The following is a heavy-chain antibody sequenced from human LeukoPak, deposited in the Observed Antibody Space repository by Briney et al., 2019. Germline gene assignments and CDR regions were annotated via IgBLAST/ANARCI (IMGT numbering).Heavy chain of an antibody. CDR1: GASFSGYY. CDR2: INHSGST. D-gene: IGHD5-18*01. Sequence: NSSETLSLTCAVYGASFSGYYWSWIRQPPGKGLEWIGEINHSGSTNYNPSLKSRVTISVDTSKNQFSLKLSSVTAADTAVYYCARSRYSYGYYFDYWGQGTLVTVSS. J-gene: IGHJ4*02. CDR3: ARSRYSYGYYFDY. V-gene: IGHV4-34*01.